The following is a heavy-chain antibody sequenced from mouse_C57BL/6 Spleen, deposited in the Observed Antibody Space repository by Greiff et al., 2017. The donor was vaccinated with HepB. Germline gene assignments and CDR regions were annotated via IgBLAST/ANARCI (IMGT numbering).Heavy chain of an antibody. CDR3: ASGATVVDWYFDV. Sequence: VQLQQSGPGLVKPSQSLSLTCSVTGYSITSGYYWNWIRQFPGNKLEWMGYISYDGSNNYNPSLKNRISITRDTSKNQFFLKLNSVTTENTATYYCASGATVVDWYFDVWGTGTTVTVSS. D-gene: IGHD1-1*01. J-gene: IGHJ1*03. CDR2: ISYDGSN. V-gene: IGHV3-6*01. CDR1: GYSITSGYY.